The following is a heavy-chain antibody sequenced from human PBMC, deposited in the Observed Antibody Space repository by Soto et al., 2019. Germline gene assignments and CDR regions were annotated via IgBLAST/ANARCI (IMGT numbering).Heavy chain of an antibody. J-gene: IGHJ6*02. D-gene: IGHD1-26*01. CDR1: GGAFSSYA. CDR3: ASDGGDYTLNYGMDV. V-gene: IGHV1-69*13. Sequence: ASVKVSCKASGGAFSSYAISWVRQAPGQGLEWMGGIIPIFGTANYAQKFQGRVTITADESTSTAYMELSSLRSEDTAVYYCASDGGDYTLNYGMDVWGQGTTVTVSS. CDR2: IIPIFGTA.